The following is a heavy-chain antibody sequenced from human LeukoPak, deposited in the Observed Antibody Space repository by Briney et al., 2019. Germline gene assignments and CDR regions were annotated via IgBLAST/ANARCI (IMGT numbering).Heavy chain of an antibody. CDR1: GGSFSGYY. V-gene: IGHV4-34*01. CDR2: INHSGST. CDR3: ARGSGWYSSGWLGY. J-gene: IGHJ4*02. Sequence: NPSETLSLTCAVYGGSFSGYYWSWIRQPPGKGLEWIGEINHSGSTNYNPSLKSRVTISVDTSKNQFSLKLSSVTAADTAVYYCARGSGWYSSGWLGYWGQGTLVTVSS. D-gene: IGHD6-19*01.